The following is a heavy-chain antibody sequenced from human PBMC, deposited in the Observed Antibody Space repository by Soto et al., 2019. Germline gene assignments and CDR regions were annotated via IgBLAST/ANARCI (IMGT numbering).Heavy chain of an antibody. V-gene: IGHV3-11*01. CDR2: ISRDGNAI. J-gene: IGHJ5*02. CDR3: ARGAEMSSLTKWFDP. Sequence: PGGSLRLSCAASGFIFSDYYMNWIRQAPGKGLEWLAYISRDGNAIFYADSVIGRFTVSRDNAKNSLFLQMDDLRAEDTAMFFCARGAEMSSLTKWFDPWGQGTLVTVSS. D-gene: IGHD1-1*01. CDR1: GFIFSDYY.